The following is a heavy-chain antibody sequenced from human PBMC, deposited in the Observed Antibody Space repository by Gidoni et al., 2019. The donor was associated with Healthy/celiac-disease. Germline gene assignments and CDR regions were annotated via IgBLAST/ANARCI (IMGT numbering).Heavy chain of an antibody. V-gene: IGHV5-10-1*03. J-gene: IGHJ6*02. D-gene: IGHD3-10*01. CDR2: IDPSDSYT. CDR3: ARTGELEGPYYYYGMDV. Sequence: EVQLVQSGAEVKKPGESLRISCKGSGYSFTSYWISWVRQMPGKGLEWMGRIDPSDSYTNYSPSFQGHVTISADKSISTAYLQWSSLKASDTAMYYCARTGELEGPYYYYGMDVWGQGTTVTVSS. CDR1: GYSFTSYW.